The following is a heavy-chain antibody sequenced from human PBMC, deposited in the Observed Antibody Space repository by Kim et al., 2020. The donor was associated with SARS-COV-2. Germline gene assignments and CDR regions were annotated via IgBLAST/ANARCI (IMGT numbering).Heavy chain of an antibody. CDR2: INPNSGGT. D-gene: IGHD6-13*01. V-gene: IGHV1-2*04. CDR1: GYTFTGYY. CDR3: ARDGKLAAAGAYYYYYGMDV. Sequence: ASVKVSCKASGYTFTGYYMHWVRQAPGQGLEWMGWINPNSGGTNYAQKFQGWVTMTRDTSISTAYMELSRLRSDDTAVYYCARDGKLAAAGAYYYYYGMDVWGQGTTVTVSS. J-gene: IGHJ6*02.